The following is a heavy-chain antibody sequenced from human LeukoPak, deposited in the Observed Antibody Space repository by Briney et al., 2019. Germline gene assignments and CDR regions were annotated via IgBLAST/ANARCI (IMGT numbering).Heavy chain of an antibody. CDR2: INPSGGST. D-gene: IGHD3-22*01. V-gene: IGHV1-46*01. CDR3: ARGDVNHYYDSSGYYY. J-gene: IGHJ4*02. CDR1: GYTFTSYY. Sequence: ASVKVSCKASGYTFTSYYMHWVRQAPGRGLEWMGIINPSGGSTSYAQKFQGRVTMTRDTSTSTVYMELSSLRSEDTAVYYCARGDVNHYYDSSGYYYWGQGTLVTVSS.